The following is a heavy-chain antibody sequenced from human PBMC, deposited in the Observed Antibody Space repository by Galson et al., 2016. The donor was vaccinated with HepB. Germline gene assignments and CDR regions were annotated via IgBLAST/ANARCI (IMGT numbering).Heavy chain of an antibody. Sequence: SLRLSCAGSGFIFSTYAMNWVRQAPGKGLEWVSSIRGSGGGIDYADSVRARFTISRDKSKTTVYLQMNSLRTEDTAVYYCAKLPRFGVDSWGQGTLVTVSS. CDR1: GFIFSTYA. J-gene: IGHJ4*02. CDR2: IRGSGGGI. V-gene: IGHV3-23*01. D-gene: IGHD3-10*01. CDR3: AKLPRFGVDS.